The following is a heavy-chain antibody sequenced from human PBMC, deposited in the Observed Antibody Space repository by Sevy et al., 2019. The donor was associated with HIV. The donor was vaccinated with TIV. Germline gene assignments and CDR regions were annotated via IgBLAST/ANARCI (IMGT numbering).Heavy chain of an antibody. V-gene: IGHV3-7*03. CDR1: GFTFSSYW. CDR3: ARGGRGVIIYH. J-gene: IGHJ5*02. CDR2: IKQDGSEK. Sequence: WGSLRLSCAASGFTFSSYWMSWVRQAPGKGLEWVANIKQDGSEKYYVDSVKGRFTISRDNAKNSLYLQMNSLRAEDTAVYYCARGGRGVIIYHWGQGTLVTVSS. D-gene: IGHD3-10*01.